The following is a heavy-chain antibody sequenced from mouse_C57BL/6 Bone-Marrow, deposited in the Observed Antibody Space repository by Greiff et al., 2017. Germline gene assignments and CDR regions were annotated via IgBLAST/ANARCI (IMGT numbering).Heavy chain of an antibody. CDR1: GYSFTDYN. CDR2: INPNYGTT. D-gene: IGHD2-3*01. J-gene: IGHJ2*01. Sequence: VQLKESGPELVKPGASVKISCKASGYSFTDYNMNWVKQSNGKSLEWIGVINPNYGTTSYNQKFKGKATLTVDQSASTAYMQLNSLTSEDSAVYYFSTGLLYFDYGGQGTTPTVSS. V-gene: IGHV1-39*01. CDR3: STGLLYFDY.